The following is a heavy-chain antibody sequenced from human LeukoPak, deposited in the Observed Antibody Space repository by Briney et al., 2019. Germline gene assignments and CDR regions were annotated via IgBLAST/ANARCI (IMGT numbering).Heavy chain of an antibody. CDR1: GGSFSGYY. CDR2: IYHSGST. D-gene: IGHD3-22*01. CDR3: ACLTTADAFDI. V-gene: IGHV4-34*01. J-gene: IGHJ3*02. Sequence: PSETLSLTCAVYGGSFSGYYWSWIRQPPGKGLEWIGSIYHSGSTYYNPSLKSRVTISVDTSKNQFSLKLSSVTAADTAVYYCACLTTADAFDIWGQGTMVTVSS.